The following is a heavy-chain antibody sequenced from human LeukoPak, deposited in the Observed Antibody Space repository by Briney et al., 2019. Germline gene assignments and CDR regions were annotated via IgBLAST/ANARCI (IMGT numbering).Heavy chain of an antibody. D-gene: IGHD1-26*01. J-gene: IGHJ5*02. V-gene: IGHV4-4*07. CDR3: ARVVGATVSGWFDP. CDR1: GGSISSYY. Sequence: TETLSLTCSVSGGSISSYYWSWIRQPAGKGLEWIGRIYTSGSTNYNPSLKSRVTMSVDTSKNQYSLKLSAVTAADTAVYYCARVVGATVSGWFDPWGQGTLVTVSP. CDR2: IYTSGST.